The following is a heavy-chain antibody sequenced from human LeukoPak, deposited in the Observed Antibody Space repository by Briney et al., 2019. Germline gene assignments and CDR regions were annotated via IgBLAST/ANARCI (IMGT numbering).Heavy chain of an antibody. CDR2: INHSGST. CDR1: GGSFSGYY. J-gene: IGHJ5*02. Sequence: SETLSLTCAVYGGSFSGYYWSWIRQPPGKGLEWIGEINHSGSTNYNPSLKSRVTISVGTSKNQFSLKLSSVTAADTAVYYCARDSWYSSSWYNWFDPWGQGTLVTVSS. CDR3: ARDSWYSSSWYNWFDP. V-gene: IGHV4-34*01. D-gene: IGHD6-13*01.